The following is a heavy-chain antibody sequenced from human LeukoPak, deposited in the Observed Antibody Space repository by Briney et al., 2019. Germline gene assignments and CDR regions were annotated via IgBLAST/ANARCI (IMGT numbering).Heavy chain of an antibody. CDR3: ARDPRYSGYESYFDL. CDR1: GYTFTSYG. D-gene: IGHD5-12*01. Sequence: ASVKVSCKASGYTFTSYGISWVRQAPGQGLEWMGWISAYNGNTNYAQKLQGRVTMTTDTSTSTAYMELRSLRSDDTAVYYCARDPRYSGYESYFDLWGRGTLVTVSS. CDR2: ISAYNGNT. J-gene: IGHJ2*01. V-gene: IGHV1-18*01.